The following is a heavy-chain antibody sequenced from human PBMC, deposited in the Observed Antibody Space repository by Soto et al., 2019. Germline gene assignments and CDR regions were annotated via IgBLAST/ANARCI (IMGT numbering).Heavy chain of an antibody. CDR2: IYYSGST. CDR1: GGSISSSTYY. V-gene: IGHV4-39*01. Sequence: LSLTCTVSGGSISSSTYYWGGIRQPPGKGLEWIGSIYYSGSTYYNPSLKSRVTISVDTSKNQFSLKLSSVTAADTAVYYWASGNYSDSSGYYYEMFDYWGQGTLVTVSS. D-gene: IGHD3-22*01. J-gene: IGHJ4*02. CDR3: ASGNYSDSSGYYYEMFDY.